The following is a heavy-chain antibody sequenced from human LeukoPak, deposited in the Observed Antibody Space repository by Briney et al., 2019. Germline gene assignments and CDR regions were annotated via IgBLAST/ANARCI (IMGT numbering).Heavy chain of an antibody. D-gene: IGHD3-3*01. CDR2: MNPNSGNT. CDR3: ARGPGLTWWYDFWSGYYQSNFDY. CDR1: GYTFTSYD. Sequence: GASVKVSCKASGYTFTSYDINWVRQATGQGLEWMGWMNPNSGNTGYAQKFQGRVTITRNTSISTAYMELSSLRSEDTAVYYCARGPGLTWWYDFWSGYYQSNFDYWGQGTLVTVSS. J-gene: IGHJ4*02. V-gene: IGHV1-8*03.